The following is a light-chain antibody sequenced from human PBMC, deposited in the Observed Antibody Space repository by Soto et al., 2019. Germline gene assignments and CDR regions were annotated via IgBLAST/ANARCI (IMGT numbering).Light chain of an antibody. CDR2: GNS. CDR1: SSNIGAGYD. V-gene: IGLV1-40*01. J-gene: IGLJ1*01. Sequence: QSVLAHPTSVSGAPGQRVTISCSGSSSNIGAGYDVHWYQQLPGTAPKLLIYGNSNRPSGVPDRFSGSKSGTSASLAITGLQAEDEADYYCQSYDSSLSAPYVFGTGTKVTVL. CDR3: QSYDSSLSAPYV.